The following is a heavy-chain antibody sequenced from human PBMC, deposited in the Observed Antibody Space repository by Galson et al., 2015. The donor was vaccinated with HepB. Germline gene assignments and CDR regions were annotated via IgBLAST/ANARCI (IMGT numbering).Heavy chain of an antibody. CDR2: ISASGGTI. V-gene: IGHV3-48*03. CDR1: GFTFGGSE. J-gene: IGHJ4*02. Sequence: SLRLSCAASGFTFGGSEMNWVRQAPGKGLEWTSYISASGGTIYYADSVRGRFTISRDNAKKSLYLQMNNMRGEDTGVYYCARDRAFGGTIDYWGQGTLVTVSS. D-gene: IGHD4-23*01. CDR3: ARDRAFGGTIDY.